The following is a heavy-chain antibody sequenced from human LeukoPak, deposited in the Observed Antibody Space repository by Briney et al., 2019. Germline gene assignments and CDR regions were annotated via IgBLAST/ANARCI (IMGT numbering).Heavy chain of an antibody. J-gene: IGHJ4*02. Sequence: SETLSLTCTVSSVSLTNYYWSWLRQPPGKGLEWIGYIFFSGTTNYNPSLKSRDTISVDTSKNQFSLKMTSVTAADTAVYFCARVGSGGAWFDFWGQGTLVTVSS. CDR1: SVSLTNYY. CDR3: ARVGSGGAWFDF. D-gene: IGHD6-19*01. CDR2: IFFSGTT. V-gene: IGHV4-59*01.